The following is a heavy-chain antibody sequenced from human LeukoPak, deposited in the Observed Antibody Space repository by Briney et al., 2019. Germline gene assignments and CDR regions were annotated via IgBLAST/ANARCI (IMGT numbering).Heavy chain of an antibody. J-gene: IGHJ4*02. CDR3: AKAHSYGTRRNY. CDR1: GFTFSSYA. V-gene: IGHV3-23*01. CDR2: ISGPAGSR. Sequence: GGSLRLSCAASGFTFSSYAMSWVRQAPGKGLEWVSAISGPAGSRDYADSVKGRFTISRDNSKNTLFLQMNSLRAEDTAVYYCAKAHSYGTRRNYWGQGTLVTVSS. D-gene: IGHD5-18*01.